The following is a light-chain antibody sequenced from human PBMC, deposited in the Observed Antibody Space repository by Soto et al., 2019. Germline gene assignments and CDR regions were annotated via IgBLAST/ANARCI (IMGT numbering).Light chain of an antibody. J-gene: IGKJ2*01. Sequence: DIQMTQSPSSLSASVGDRVTITCRASRSISTYLHWYQQKPGKAPKLLIYGASILQSGVPSTFSGSGSGTDSTLTISSLQPEDFATYYCQQTYTTPRTFGQGTKLEIK. CDR2: GAS. CDR1: RSISTY. V-gene: IGKV1-39*01. CDR3: QQTYTTPRT.